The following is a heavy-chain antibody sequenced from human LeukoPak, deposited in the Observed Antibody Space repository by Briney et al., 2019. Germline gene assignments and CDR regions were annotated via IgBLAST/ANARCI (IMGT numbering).Heavy chain of an antibody. J-gene: IGHJ6*04. V-gene: IGHV1-69*06. CDR3: ARGEYLDYYYYGMDV. D-gene: IGHD2/OR15-2a*01. CDR1: GGTFSSYA. Sequence: SVKVSCKASGGTFSSYAISWVRQAPGQGLEWMGGIIPIFGTANYAQKFQGRVTITADKSTSTTYMELSSLRSEDKAVYYCARGEYLDYYYYGMDVWGKGTTVTVSS. CDR2: IIPIFGTA.